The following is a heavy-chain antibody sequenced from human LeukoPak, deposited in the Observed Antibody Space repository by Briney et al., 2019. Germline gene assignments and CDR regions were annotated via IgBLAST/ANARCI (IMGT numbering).Heavy chain of an antibody. D-gene: IGHD3-10*01. CDR2: MNPNSGNT. CDR3: ARGGYYYGTGSQARHCGMDV. J-gene: IGHJ6*02. CDR1: GYTFTSYY. V-gene: IGHV1-8*01. Sequence: ASVKVSCKASGYTFTSYYINWVRQATGQGLEWMGWMNPNSGNTGYAQKFQGRVTMTRNTSISTAYMELSSLRSEDTAVYYCARGGYYYGTGSQARHCGMDVWGQGTTVTVSS.